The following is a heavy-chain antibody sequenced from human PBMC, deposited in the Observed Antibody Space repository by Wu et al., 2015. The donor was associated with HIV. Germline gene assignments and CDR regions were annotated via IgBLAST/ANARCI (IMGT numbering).Heavy chain of an antibody. J-gene: IGHJ6*02. Sequence: QVQLVQSGAEVKKPGASVKVSCQASGYTITTYDFNWVRQAPGQGLEWMGWMNSNNGKTGYGQKFQGRVAMTRNISTRTAYMELSGLKSEDTAVYYCATSYYGSGSYPTFYYYYAMDVWGRGTSIT. D-gene: IGHD3-10*01. V-gene: IGHV1-8*01. CDR3: ATSYYGSGSYPTFYYYYAMDV. CDR2: MNSNNGKT. CDR1: GYTITTYD.